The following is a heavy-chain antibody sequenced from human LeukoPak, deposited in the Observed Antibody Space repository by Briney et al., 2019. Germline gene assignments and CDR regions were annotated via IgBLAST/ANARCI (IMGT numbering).Heavy chain of an antibody. CDR3: ASVSVLGTLKSIYGMDV. CDR2: ISAYNGNT. D-gene: IGHD1-14*01. CDR1: GYTFTSYG. Sequence: GASVKVSCKASGYTFTSYGISWVRQAPGQGLEWMGWISAYNGNTNYAQKLQGRVTMTTDTSTSTAYMELRSLRSDDTAVYYCASVSVLGTLKSIYGMDVWGQGTTVTVSS. V-gene: IGHV1-18*01. J-gene: IGHJ6*02.